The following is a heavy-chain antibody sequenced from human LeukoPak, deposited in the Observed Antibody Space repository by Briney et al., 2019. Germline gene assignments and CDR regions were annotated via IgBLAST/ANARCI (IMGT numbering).Heavy chain of an antibody. CDR3: ARDRYYRSGSYYLGDY. Sequence: GGSLRLSCAASGFTFSSYWMSWVREAPGKGLEWVANIKQDGSEKYYVDSVKGRFTISRDNAKNSLYLQMNSLRAEDTAVYYCARDRYYRSGSYYLGDYWGQGTLVTVSS. V-gene: IGHV3-7*01. CDR2: IKQDGSEK. J-gene: IGHJ4*02. D-gene: IGHD3-10*01. CDR1: GFTFSSYW.